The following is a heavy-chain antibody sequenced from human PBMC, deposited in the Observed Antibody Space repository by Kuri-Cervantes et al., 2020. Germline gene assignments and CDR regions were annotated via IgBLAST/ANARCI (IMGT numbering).Heavy chain of an antibody. CDR1: GYTFTSYD. D-gene: IGHD6-19*01. Sequence: ASVKVSCKASGYTFTSYDINWVRQATGQGLEWMGWMNPNSGNTGYAQKFQGRVTMTRNTSISTAYMELSSLRSEDTAVYYCAREGIAVAWYAYYYYGMDVWAKGPRSPSP. CDR3: AREGIAVAWYAYYYYGMDV. J-gene: IGHJ6*02. V-gene: IGHV1-8*01. CDR2: MNPNSGNT.